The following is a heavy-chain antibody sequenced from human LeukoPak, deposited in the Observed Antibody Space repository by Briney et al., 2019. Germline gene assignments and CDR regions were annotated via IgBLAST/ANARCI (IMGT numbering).Heavy chain of an antibody. CDR2: IYPGDSDT. D-gene: IGHD3-3*01. CDR1: GYSFTDYW. J-gene: IGHJ4*02. Sequence: GESLKISCKGSGYSFTDYWIGWVRQMPGEGLEWMGIIYPGDSDTRHSPSFRGQVTISADKSISTAYLQWRSLKASDTAMYYCARASGDFWSGYTFDYWGQGTLVTVSS. CDR3: ARASGDFWSGYTFDY. V-gene: IGHV5-51*01.